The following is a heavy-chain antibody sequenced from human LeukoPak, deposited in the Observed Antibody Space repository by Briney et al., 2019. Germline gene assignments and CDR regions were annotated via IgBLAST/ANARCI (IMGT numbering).Heavy chain of an antibody. CDR2: INHSGSA. Sequence: SETLSLTCAVYGGSFTGYYWSWIRQPPGKGLEWIGEINHSGSANYTPSLKSRVTISVDTSKNQFSLKLGSVTAADTAVYYCARGTAVAGIDYWGQGTLVTVSS. CDR3: ARGTAVAGIDY. D-gene: IGHD6-19*01. CDR1: GGSFTGYY. J-gene: IGHJ4*02. V-gene: IGHV4-34*01.